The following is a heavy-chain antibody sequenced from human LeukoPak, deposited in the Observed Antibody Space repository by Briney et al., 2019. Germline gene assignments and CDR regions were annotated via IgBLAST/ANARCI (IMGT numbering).Heavy chain of an antibody. J-gene: IGHJ4*02. CDR3: ARDQSSVTFYDSSGYYSDFDY. D-gene: IGHD3-22*01. Sequence: GASVKVSCKASGYTITNNYMHWVRQAPGQGLEWMGVINPSGTGTSYAQKFQGRVTMTTDTSTSTAYMELRSLRPDDTAVYYCARDQSSVTFYDSSGYYSDFDYWGQGTLVTVSS. CDR1: GYTITNNY. CDR2: INPSGTGT. V-gene: IGHV1-46*01.